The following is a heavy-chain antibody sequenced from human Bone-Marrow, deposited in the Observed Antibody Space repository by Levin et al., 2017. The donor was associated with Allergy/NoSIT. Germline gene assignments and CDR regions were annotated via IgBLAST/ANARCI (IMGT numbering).Heavy chain of an antibody. CDR1: GYTFGVYA. V-gene: IGHV7-4-1*02. Sequence: ASVKVSCKASGYTFGVYAMNWVRQAPGQGLEWMGWIHTNTGNPTYAQGFKGRFVFSLDTLTSTTYLRISSLKADDTAVYYCAKGAVVVPGNYYYMDVWGKGTTVTVSS. D-gene: IGHD2-2*01. CDR3: AKGAVVVPGNYYYMDV. J-gene: IGHJ6*03. CDR2: IHTNTGNP.